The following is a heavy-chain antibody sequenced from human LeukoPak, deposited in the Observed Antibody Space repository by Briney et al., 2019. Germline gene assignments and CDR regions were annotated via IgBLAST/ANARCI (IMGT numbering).Heavy chain of an antibody. CDR2: ISYDGSNK. CDR3: ARDKMGATFDY. V-gene: IGHV3-30-3*01. CDR1: GFTFSSYA. D-gene: IGHD1-26*01. Sequence: GRSLRLSCAASGFTFSSYAMHWVRQAPSKGLEWVAVISYDGSNKYYADSVKGRFTISRDNSKNTLYLQMNSLRAEDTAVYYCARDKMGATFDYWGQGTLVTVSS. J-gene: IGHJ4*02.